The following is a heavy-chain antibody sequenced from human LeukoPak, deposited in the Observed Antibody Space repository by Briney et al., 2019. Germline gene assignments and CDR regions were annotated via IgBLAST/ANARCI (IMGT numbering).Heavy chain of an antibody. J-gene: IGHJ4*02. Sequence: ASVKVSCKASGYTFTSYGISWVRQAPGQGLEWMGWISAYNGNTNYAQKLQGRVTMTTDTSTSTAYMELRSLRSDDTAVYYCARDYYDSSGYCYVFALVRIFDYWGQGTLVTVSS. CDR2: ISAYNGNT. V-gene: IGHV1-18*01. CDR1: GYTFTSYG. CDR3: ARDYYDSSGYCYVFALVRIFDY. D-gene: IGHD3-22*01.